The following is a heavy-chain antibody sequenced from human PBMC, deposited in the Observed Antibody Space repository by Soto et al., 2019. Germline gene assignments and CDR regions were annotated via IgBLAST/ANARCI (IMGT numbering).Heavy chain of an antibody. CDR3: ARDLAARALHYYFDY. Sequence: GGSLRLSCAASGFTFSNYWMSWVRQAPGKGLEWVANIQQDGSETYYVDSVKGRFTVSSDNAKNSLYLQMNSLRAEDTAVYYCARDLAARALHYYFDYWGQGTLVTVSS. CDR1: GFTFSNYW. J-gene: IGHJ4*02. V-gene: IGHV3-7*01. CDR2: IQQDGSET. D-gene: IGHD6-13*01.